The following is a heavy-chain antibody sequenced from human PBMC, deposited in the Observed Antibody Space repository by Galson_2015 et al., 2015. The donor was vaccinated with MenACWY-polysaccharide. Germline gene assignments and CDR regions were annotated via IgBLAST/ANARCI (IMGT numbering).Heavy chain of an antibody. V-gene: IGHV3-30-3*01. D-gene: IGHD2/OR15-2a*01. CDR1: GFTFSSYA. Sequence: SLRLSCAASGFTFSSYAMRWVRQAPGKGLEWVAVISYDGSNKYYADSVKGRFTISRDNSKNTLYLQMNSLRAEDTTVYYCARDYCDRISCSGMDVWGQGTTVTVSS. CDR2: ISYDGSNK. J-gene: IGHJ6*02. CDR3: ARDYCDRISCSGMDV.